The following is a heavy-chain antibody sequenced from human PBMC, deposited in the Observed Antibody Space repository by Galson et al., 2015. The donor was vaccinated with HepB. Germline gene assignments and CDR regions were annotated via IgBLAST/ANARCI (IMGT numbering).Heavy chain of an antibody. J-gene: IGHJ6*02. CDR1: GFTFSSYG. V-gene: IGHV3-33*08. CDR3: ARDTLHYYDRSNDYGMDV. D-gene: IGHD3-22*01. Sequence: SLRLSCAASGFTFSSYGMHWVRQAPGKGLEWVAVIWYDGSNKYYADSVKGRFTISRDNSKNTLYLQMNSLRAEDTAVYYCARDTLHYYDRSNDYGMDVWGQGTTVTVSS. CDR2: IWYDGSNK.